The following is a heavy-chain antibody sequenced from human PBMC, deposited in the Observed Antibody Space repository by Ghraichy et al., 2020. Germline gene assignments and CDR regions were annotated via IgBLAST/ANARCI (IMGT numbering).Heavy chain of an antibody. CDR1: GYTFTGYY. CDR3: ARSYGSGSFSPRY. J-gene: IGHJ4*02. D-gene: IGHD3-10*01. Sequence: ASVKVSCKASGYTFTGYYMHWVRQAPGQGLEWMGRINPSSGGTNYAQKFQGRVTMTRDTSISTAYMELSRLRSDDTAVYYCARSYGSGSFSPRYWGQGTLVTVSS. CDR2: INPSSGGT. V-gene: IGHV1-2*06.